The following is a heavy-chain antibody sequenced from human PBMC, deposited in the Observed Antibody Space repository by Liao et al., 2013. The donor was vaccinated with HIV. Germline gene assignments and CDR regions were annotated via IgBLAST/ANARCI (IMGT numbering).Heavy chain of an antibody. D-gene: IGHD5-12*01. J-gene: IGHJ6*03. CDR3: ARAVALNYYYCMDV. CDR2: MYHSGST. CDR1: GGSISSGGNS. Sequence: QMQLQESGPGLVKPSETLSLTCAVSGGSISSGGNSWNWIRQPPGKGLEWIGYMYHSGSTFYNPSLQSRVTISVDRSKNQFSLKLNSVTAADTAVYYCARAVALNYYYCMDVWGKGTTVTVSS. V-gene: IGHV4-30-2*01.